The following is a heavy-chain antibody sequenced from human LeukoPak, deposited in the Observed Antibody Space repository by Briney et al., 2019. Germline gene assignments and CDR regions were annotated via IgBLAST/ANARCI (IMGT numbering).Heavy chain of an antibody. Sequence: GASVKVSCKASGYTFTSYYMHWVRQAPGQGLEWMGIINPSGGSTIYAQKFQGRVTMTRDMSTSTVYMELSSLRSEDTAVYYCARENCAPPGAQQSSTSCSGAGWFYPWGQGTLVTVSS. CDR1: GYTFTSYY. V-gene: IGHV1-46*01. CDR2: INPSGGST. CDR3: ARENCAPPGAQQSSTSCSGAGWFYP. J-gene: IGHJ5*02. D-gene: IGHD2-2*01.